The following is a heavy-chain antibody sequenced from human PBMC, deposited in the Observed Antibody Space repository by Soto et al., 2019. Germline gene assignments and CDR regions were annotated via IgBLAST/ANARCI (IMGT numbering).Heavy chain of an antibody. Sequence: QVQLVQSGAEVRQPASSVKVSCKTSGGTFSSYAITWVRHAPGQGLEWMGGIVPIVDTSTYAQKFQGRVTITADESTSTVYMELSSLRSDDTAVYYCVRVVAIPGYPDNWGQGTLVTV. V-gene: IGHV1-69*12. J-gene: IGHJ4*02. CDR1: GGTFSSYA. CDR3: VRVVAIPGYPDN. D-gene: IGHD5-12*01. CDR2: IVPIVDTS.